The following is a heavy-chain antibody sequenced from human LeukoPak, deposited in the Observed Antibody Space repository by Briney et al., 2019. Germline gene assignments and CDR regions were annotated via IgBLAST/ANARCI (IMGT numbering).Heavy chain of an antibody. CDR2: IHRSGSP. CDR1: RDYTTSNF. J-gene: IGHJ4*02. Sequence: SETLSLTCTVSRDYTTSNFWSWVRQPPGKGLEWIGEIHRSGSPNYNPSLQSRVTISIDRSRNQIALELSSVTAADTAVYYCAREIHGCFNPGAYWGQGALVTVSS. V-gene: IGHV4-4*02. CDR3: AREIHGCFNPGAY. D-gene: IGHD1-14*01.